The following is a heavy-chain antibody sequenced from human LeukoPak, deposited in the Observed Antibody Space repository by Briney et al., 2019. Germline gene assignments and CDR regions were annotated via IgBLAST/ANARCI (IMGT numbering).Heavy chain of an antibody. J-gene: IGHJ5*02. V-gene: IGHV3-30-3*01. D-gene: IGHD6-13*01. CDR1: GFTFSSYA. CDR3: ARDEEPLARYSSRFDP. Sequence: PGGSLRLSCAASGFTFSSYAMSWVRQAPGKGLEWVAVISYDGSNKYYADSVKGRFTISRDNSKNTLYLQMNSLRAEDTAVYYCARDEEPLARYSSRFDPWGQGTLVTVSS. CDR2: ISYDGSNK.